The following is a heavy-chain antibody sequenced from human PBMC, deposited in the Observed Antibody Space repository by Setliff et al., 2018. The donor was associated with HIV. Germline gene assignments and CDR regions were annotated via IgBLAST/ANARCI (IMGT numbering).Heavy chain of an antibody. J-gene: IGHJ3*02. Sequence: SETLSLTCAVNDGSFSGYYWTWIRQPPGKGLEWIGEISHSGSPNYNPSLKSRVTISVDTSKNQFSLKLSYVTAADTAFYYCARQSPQIRYLDWLNAFDIWGQGTMVTRLL. CDR1: DGSFSGYY. CDR2: ISHSGSP. CDR3: ARQSPQIRYLDWLNAFDI. V-gene: IGHV4-34*01. D-gene: IGHD3-9*01.